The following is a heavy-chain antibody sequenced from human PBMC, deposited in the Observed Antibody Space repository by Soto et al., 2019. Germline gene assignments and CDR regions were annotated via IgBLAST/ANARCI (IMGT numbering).Heavy chain of an antibody. V-gene: IGHV1-18*01. CDR1: GYTFTSYG. D-gene: IGHD1-1*01. J-gene: IGHJ4*02. CDR2: ISAHNGNT. CDR3: ARGRYGDY. Sequence: QVHLVQSGAEVKKPGASVKVSCKASGYTFTSYGITWVRQAPGQGLEWMGWISAHNGNTDYAQKLQGRVIVTRDTSTSTAYMELRSLRSCDTAVYYCARGRYGDYWGQGALVTVSS.